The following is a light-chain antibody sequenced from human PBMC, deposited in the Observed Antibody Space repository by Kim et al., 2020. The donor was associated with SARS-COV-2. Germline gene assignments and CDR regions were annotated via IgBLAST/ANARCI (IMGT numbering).Light chain of an antibody. CDR2: RNN. V-gene: IGLV1-47*01. CDR1: RSNIGSNY. CDR3: AAWDDSLSGVV. Sequence: GPRVTISCSGSRSNIGSNYVYWYQQLPGTAPKLLIYRNNQRPSGVPDRFSGSKSGTSASLAISGLRSEDEADYYCAAWDDSLSGVVFGGGTQLTVL. J-gene: IGLJ2*01.